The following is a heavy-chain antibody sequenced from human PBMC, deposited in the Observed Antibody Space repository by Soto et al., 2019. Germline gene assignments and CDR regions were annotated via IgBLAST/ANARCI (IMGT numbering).Heavy chain of an antibody. J-gene: IGHJ4*02. D-gene: IGHD3-16*01. Sequence: EVQLVESGGGLVQPGGSLRLSCAASGFTFRSYSMNWVRQAPGKGLEWISYISSSSSTIYYADSVKGRFIISRDNAKNALYLQRNSMRAEETAVYYCASEGGLFDYWGQGTLVNVSS. CDR1: GFTFRSYS. CDR2: ISSSSSTI. V-gene: IGHV3-48*01. CDR3: ASEGGLFDY.